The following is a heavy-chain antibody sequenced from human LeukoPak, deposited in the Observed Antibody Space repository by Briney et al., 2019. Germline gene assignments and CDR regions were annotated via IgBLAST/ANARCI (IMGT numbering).Heavy chain of an antibody. Sequence: PGGSLRLSCAASGFTVSSNYMSWVRRAPGKGLEWVSVIYSGGSTYYADSVKGRFTISRDNSKNTLYLQMNSLRAEDTAVYYCARDSGNTYYYDSSGYWNYWGQGTLVTVSS. CDR3: ARDSGNTYYYDSSGYWNY. D-gene: IGHD3-22*01. V-gene: IGHV3-66*01. CDR1: GFTVSSNY. CDR2: IYSGGST. J-gene: IGHJ4*02.